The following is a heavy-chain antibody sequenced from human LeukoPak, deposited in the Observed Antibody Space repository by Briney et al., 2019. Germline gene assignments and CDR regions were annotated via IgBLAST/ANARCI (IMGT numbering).Heavy chain of an antibody. Sequence: GGSLRLFCAASGFTFSSYGMHWVRQAPGKGLEWVAFIRYDGSNKYYADSVKGRFTISRDNSKNTLYLQMNSLRAEDTAVYYCAKGLLWFGELDLDAFDIWGQGTMVTVSS. CDR3: AKGLLWFGELDLDAFDI. J-gene: IGHJ3*02. D-gene: IGHD3-10*01. CDR2: IRYDGSNK. CDR1: GFTFSSYG. V-gene: IGHV3-30*02.